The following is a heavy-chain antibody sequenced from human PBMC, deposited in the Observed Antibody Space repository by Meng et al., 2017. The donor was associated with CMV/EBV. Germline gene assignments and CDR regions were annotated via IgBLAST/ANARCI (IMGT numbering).Heavy chain of an antibody. J-gene: IGHJ5*02. D-gene: IGHD6-13*01. Sequence: GESLKISCAASGFTFSNAWMSWVRQAPGKGLEWVGFIRSKAYGGTTEYAASVKGRFTISRDDSKSIAYLQMNSLKTEDTAVYYCTANSGYSSSWFPGWFDPWGQGTLVTVSS. CDR1: GFTFSNAW. CDR2: IRSKAYGGTT. V-gene: IGHV3-49*04. CDR3: TANSGYSSSWFPGWFDP.